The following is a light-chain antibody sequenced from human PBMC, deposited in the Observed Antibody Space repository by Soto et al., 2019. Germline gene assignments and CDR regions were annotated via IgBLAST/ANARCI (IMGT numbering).Light chain of an antibody. V-gene: IGKV3-20*01. Sequence: EIVLTHSPCTMSLSLGRRSTLSCRGSQSVSSSYLAWYQQKPGQAPRLLSYGASSRATGIPERFSGSGSGTDFTLTSSRLEPEDFAVYYCQQYNSSLFTFGQGTKVEIK. CDR1: QSVSSSY. CDR2: GAS. CDR3: QQYNSSLFT. J-gene: IGKJ1*01.